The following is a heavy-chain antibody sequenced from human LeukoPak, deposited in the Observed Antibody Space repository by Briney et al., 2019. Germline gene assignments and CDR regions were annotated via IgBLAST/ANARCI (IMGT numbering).Heavy chain of an antibody. CDR2: FYYSVST. J-gene: IGHJ6*03. D-gene: IGHD6-6*01. V-gene: IGHV4-39*07. CDR3: ARAKYSGSSVPYHLDV. CDR1: GGSISSSSYY. Sequence: SETLSLTCTVSGGSISSSSYYWGWVRQPPGKGLEWIGSFYYSVSTFYNPSLKSRVTISVDTSKNQFSLKLSSVSAADTAVYYCARAKYSGSSVPYHLDVWGKGITVTVSS.